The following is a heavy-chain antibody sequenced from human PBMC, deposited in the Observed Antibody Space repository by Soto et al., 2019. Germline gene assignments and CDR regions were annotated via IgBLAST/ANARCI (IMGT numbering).Heavy chain of an antibody. CDR2: IYDSGST. D-gene: IGHD3-10*01. Sequence: SSETLSLTCTVSGGSISSYYWSWIRQPPGKGLEWIGYIYDSGSTNYNPSLKSRVTISVDTSKNQFSLKLSSVPAADTALYYCARTPYYYGSGSYLDYWGQGTLVTVSS. CDR3: ARTPYYYGSGSYLDY. J-gene: IGHJ4*02. CDR1: GGSISSYY. V-gene: IGHV4-59*01.